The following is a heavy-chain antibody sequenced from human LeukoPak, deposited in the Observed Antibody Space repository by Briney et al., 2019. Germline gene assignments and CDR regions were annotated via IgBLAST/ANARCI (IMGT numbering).Heavy chain of an antibody. D-gene: IGHD3-22*01. V-gene: IGHV1-2*02. CDR2: INPNSGGT. CDR1: GYTFTGYY. CDR3: ARVVGYYYDSSGYYFGFDY. J-gene: IGHJ4*02. Sequence: GASVKVSCKASGYTFTGYYMHWVRQAPGQGLEWMGWINPNSGGTNYAQKFQGRVTMTRDTSISTAYMELSRLRSDDTAVYYCARVVGYYYDSSGYYFGFDYWGQGTLVTVSS.